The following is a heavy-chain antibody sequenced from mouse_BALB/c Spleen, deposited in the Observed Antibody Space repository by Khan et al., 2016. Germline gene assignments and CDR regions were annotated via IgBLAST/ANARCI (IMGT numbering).Heavy chain of an antibody. CDR1: GFTFSDYY. Sequence: EVELVESGGGLVKPGGSLKLSCAASGFTFSDYYMYWVRQTPEKRLEWVATISDGGSYTYYPDSVKGRFTISRDNAKNNLYLQMSSLKSEDTAMYYCARDHNWYLDVWGAGTTVTVSS. CDR2: ISDGGSYT. CDR3: ARDHNWYLDV. V-gene: IGHV5-4*02. J-gene: IGHJ1*01.